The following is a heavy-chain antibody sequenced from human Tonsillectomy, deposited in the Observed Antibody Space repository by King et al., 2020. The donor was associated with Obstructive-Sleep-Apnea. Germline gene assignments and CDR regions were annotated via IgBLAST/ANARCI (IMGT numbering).Heavy chain of an antibody. J-gene: IGHJ5*02. CDR2: IIPIFVTA. V-gene: IGHV1-69*01. Sequence: VQLVESGAEVKKPGSSVKVSCKASGGTFSSYAISWVRQAPGQGLKWMGGIIPIFVTANYAQKFQGRVTITADESTSTAYMELSSLRSEDTAVYYCARTYYYDRTRGWFDPWGQGTLVTVSS. CDR3: ARTYYYDRTRGWFDP. CDR1: GGTFSSYA. D-gene: IGHD3-22*01.